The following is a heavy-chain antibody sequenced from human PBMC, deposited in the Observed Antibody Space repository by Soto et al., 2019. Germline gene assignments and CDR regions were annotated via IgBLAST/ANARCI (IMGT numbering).Heavy chain of an antibody. D-gene: IGHD2-2*01. V-gene: IGHV3-7*01. CDR3: ARDCSSTSCLLNDAFDI. CDR1: GFTFSSYW. Sequence: GGSLRLSCAASGFTFSSYWMSWVRQAPGKGLEWVANIKQDGSEKYYVDSVKGRFTISRDNAKNSLYLPMNSLRAEDTAVYYCARDCSSTSCLLNDAFDIWGQGTMVTVSS. J-gene: IGHJ3*02. CDR2: IKQDGSEK.